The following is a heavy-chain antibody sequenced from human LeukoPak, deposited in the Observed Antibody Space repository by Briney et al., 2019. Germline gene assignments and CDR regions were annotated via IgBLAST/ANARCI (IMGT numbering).Heavy chain of an antibody. CDR2: IIPILGIA. Sequence: SVKVSCKASGGTFSSYAISWVRQAPGQGLEWMGRIIPILGIANYAQKFQGRVTITADKSTSTAYMELSSLRSEDTAVYYCARGARDGYNYYWYFDLWGRGTLVTVSS. J-gene: IGHJ2*01. CDR3: ARGARDGYNYYWYFDL. CDR1: GGTFSSYA. V-gene: IGHV1-69*04. D-gene: IGHD5-12*01.